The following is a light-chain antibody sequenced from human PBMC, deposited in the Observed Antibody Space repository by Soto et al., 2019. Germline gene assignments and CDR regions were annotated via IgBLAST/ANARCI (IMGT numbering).Light chain of an antibody. CDR2: DAS. J-gene: IGKJ3*01. Sequence: EIVFTQSPAPLSLSPGERATLSCRASQSVSSYLVWYQQKPGQAPRLLIYDASTRATGVPARFSGSGSGTDFTLTISSLEPEDFAVYYCQQRSNWPPFSFGPGTKVDIK. V-gene: IGKV3-11*01. CDR3: QQRSNWPPFS. CDR1: QSVSSY.